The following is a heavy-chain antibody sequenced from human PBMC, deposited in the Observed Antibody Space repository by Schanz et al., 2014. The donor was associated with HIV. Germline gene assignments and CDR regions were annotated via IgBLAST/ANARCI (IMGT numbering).Heavy chain of an antibody. J-gene: IGHJ5*02. V-gene: IGHV1-69*01. CDR2: IIPMFGSA. D-gene: IGHD1-1*01. CDR1: GGSFSSFS. Sequence: QVQLVQSGAEVKKPGSSVQVSCKASGGSFSSFSITWVRQAPEQGLELMGGIIPMFGSANYAQKFLGRVTISADESTSTGYMDLSNLRSDDTAVYYCATCLITIGCSSWGQGTLVTVSS. CDR3: ATCLITIGCSS.